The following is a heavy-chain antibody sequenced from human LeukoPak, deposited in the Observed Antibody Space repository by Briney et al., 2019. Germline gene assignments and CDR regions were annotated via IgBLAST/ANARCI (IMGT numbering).Heavy chain of an antibody. J-gene: IGHJ4*02. CDR3: ARLAYCSGGSCYWPYFDY. CDR2: IYPGDSGT. Sequence: GESLKISCKGSGYSFTSYWIGWVRQMPGKGLEWMGIIYPGDSGTRYSPSFQGQVTISADKSISTAYLQWSSLKASDTAMYYCARLAYCSGGSCYWPYFDYWGQGTLVTVSS. V-gene: IGHV5-51*01. CDR1: GYSFTSYW. D-gene: IGHD2-15*01.